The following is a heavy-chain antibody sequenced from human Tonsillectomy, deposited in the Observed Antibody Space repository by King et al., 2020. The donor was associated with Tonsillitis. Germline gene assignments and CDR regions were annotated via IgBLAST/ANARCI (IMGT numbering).Heavy chain of an antibody. D-gene: IGHD3-3*01. Sequence: VQLQQWGAGLLKPSETLSLTCAIYGGSFSGYYWTWIRQPPGKGLEWIGEINHSGSTNYNPSLKSRVTMSVDTSKNQFSLKLSSVTAADTAVYYCARAQGNYDFWSGYRGWFDPWGQGTLVTVSS. CDR2: INHSGST. CDR3: ARAQGNYDFWSGYRGWFDP. CDR1: GGSFSGYY. V-gene: IGHV4-34*01. J-gene: IGHJ5*02.